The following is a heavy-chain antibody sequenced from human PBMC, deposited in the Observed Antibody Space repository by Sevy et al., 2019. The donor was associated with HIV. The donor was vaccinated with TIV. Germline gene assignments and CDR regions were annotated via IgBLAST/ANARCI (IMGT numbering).Heavy chain of an antibody. CDR1: GDPITSSSYY. Sequence: SETLSLTCSVSGDPITSSSYYWGWIRQPPGKGLEWIGIIYYRGNTYYNPSLKSRVTIFVDTSKNHFSLRLTSVTAADTAFYYCARRAYGSSHYFDYWGQGTLVTVSS. V-gene: IGHV4-39*02. CDR2: IYYRGNT. J-gene: IGHJ4*02. CDR3: ARRAYGSSHYFDY. D-gene: IGHD6-13*01.